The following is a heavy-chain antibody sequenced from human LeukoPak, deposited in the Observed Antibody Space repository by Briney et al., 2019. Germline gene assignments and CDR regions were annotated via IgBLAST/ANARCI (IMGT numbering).Heavy chain of an antibody. CDR1: GYTFTSYG. D-gene: IGHD3-22*01. Sequence: GASVKVSCKASGYTFTSYGISWVRQAPGQGLEWMGWISAYNGNTNYAQKLQGRVTMTTDTSTSTAYMELRSLRSDDTAVYYCARHRRYYDSSGYLYYFDYWGQGTLVTVSS. J-gene: IGHJ4*02. CDR2: ISAYNGNT. V-gene: IGHV1-18*01. CDR3: ARHRRYYDSSGYLYYFDY.